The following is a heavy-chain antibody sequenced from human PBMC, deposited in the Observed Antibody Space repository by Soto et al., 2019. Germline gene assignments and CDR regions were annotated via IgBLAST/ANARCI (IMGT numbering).Heavy chain of an antibody. D-gene: IGHD3-9*01. Sequence: EGQLLESGEGLVQPGGSLKLSCAASGFTFSNYAMSWVRQAPGKGLEWVSGIGGSGSNTYYADSVKGRFTISRDNSKNTLFLQMNSLRAEDTAEYYCARAVRYFDTPYGMDVWGQGTTVTVSS. CDR1: GFTFSNYA. V-gene: IGHV3-23*01. CDR2: IGGSGSNT. CDR3: ARAVRYFDTPYGMDV. J-gene: IGHJ6*02.